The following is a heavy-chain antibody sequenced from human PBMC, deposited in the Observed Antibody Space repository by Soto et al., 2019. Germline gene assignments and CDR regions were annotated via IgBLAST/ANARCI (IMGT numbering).Heavy chain of an antibody. D-gene: IGHD1-26*01. CDR2: SRNKANSYNT. CDR3: ARDTGGSYDY. Sequence: GGALRLSCAASGFSFSEYYMDWVRQVPGKGLEWVGRSRNKANSYNTEYAPSVKGRFSISRDNSKDSMYLQMNSLKTEDTAVYNCARDTGGSYDYWGQGALVTVSS. CDR1: GFSFSEYY. V-gene: IGHV3-72*01. J-gene: IGHJ4*02.